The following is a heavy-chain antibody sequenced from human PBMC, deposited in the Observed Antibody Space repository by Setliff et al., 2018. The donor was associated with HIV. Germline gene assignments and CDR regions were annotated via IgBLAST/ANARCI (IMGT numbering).Heavy chain of an antibody. CDR2: IHYTGNT. V-gene: IGHV4-39*02. CDR1: GASISTTTYY. CDR3: AREGDGIDY. D-gene: IGHD2-21*02. Sequence: SETLSLTCTVSGASISTTTYYWGWIRQPPGKGLEWIGSIHYTGNTYNTPSLKSRLTISVDASKNQISLKLTSVTAADTAIYFYAREGDGIDYWGQGILVTVSS. J-gene: IGHJ4*02.